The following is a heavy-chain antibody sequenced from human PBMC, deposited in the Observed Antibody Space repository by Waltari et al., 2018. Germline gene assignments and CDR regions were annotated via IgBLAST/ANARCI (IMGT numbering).Heavy chain of an antibody. V-gene: IGHV4-4*07. D-gene: IGHD3-10*01. CDR1: GGSISGHT. CDR3: VRDRGRLTADY. CDR2: IPASGTT. J-gene: IGHJ4*02. Sequence: QVQLQESGPGLVKPSETLSLTCTVSGGSISGHTWSWIRQAAGKGLEWIVRIPASGTTDYNPSLRSRVTMSVDTSKNQLSLKLRSVTAADTAVYYCVRDRGRLTADYWGQGTLVTVSS.